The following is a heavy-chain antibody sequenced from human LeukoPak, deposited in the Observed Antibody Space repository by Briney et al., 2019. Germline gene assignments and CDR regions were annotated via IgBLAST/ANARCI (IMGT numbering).Heavy chain of an antibody. J-gene: IGHJ4*02. V-gene: IGHV3-23*01. Sequence: GGSPRLSCVASGFXFSSYGITWVRQAPGKGLEWVSGISGSGGSTYYADSVKGRFTISRDNFKNTLYLQMNSLRAEDTAVYYCARAQGYYDSWGQGTLVTVSS. D-gene: IGHD2-15*01. CDR2: ISGSGGST. CDR3: ARAQGYYDS. CDR1: GFXFSSYG.